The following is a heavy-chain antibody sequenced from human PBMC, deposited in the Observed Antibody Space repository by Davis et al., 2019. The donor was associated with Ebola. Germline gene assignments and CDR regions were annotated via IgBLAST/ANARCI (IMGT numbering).Heavy chain of an antibody. CDR1: GDSISTSY. V-gene: IGHV4-4*07. Sequence: PSETLSLTCTVSGDSISTSYWSWIRQPAGKGLEWIGRIFPSGSTHYNPSLQSRITMSVDTSKNQFSLNLRSVTAADTAMYYCARAGVGGITGTKTHDYWGQGTLVTVSS. CDR3: ARAGVGGITGTKTHDY. CDR2: IFPSGST. J-gene: IGHJ4*02. D-gene: IGHD1-7*01.